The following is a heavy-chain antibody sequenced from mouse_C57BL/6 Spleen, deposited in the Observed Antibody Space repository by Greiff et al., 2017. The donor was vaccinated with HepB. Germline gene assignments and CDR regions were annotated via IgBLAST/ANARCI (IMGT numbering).Heavy chain of an antibody. Sequence: QVQLKHSGAELVKPGASVKISCKASGYAFSSYWMNWVKQRPGKGLEWIGQIYPGDGDTNYNGKFKGKATLTADKSSSTAYMQLSSLNSEDSAVYFCARSSYDYDWFAYWGQGTLVTVSA. D-gene: IGHD2-4*01. V-gene: IGHV1-80*01. CDR2: IYPGDGDT. CDR3: ARSSYDYDWFAY. J-gene: IGHJ3*01. CDR1: GYAFSSYW.